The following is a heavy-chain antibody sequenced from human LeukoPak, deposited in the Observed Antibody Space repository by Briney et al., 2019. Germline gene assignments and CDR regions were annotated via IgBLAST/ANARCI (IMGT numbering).Heavy chain of an antibody. Sequence: PGRSLRLSCAASGFTFSSYSMHWVRQAPGKGLEWVAVISFDGSNKYYADSVKGRFTISRDNSKNTLYLQMKSLRAEDTAVYYCAKDMYSSSWYYFDYWGQGTLVTVSS. V-gene: IGHV3-30*18. CDR3: AKDMYSSSWYYFDY. D-gene: IGHD6-13*01. CDR1: GFTFSSYS. J-gene: IGHJ4*02. CDR2: ISFDGSNK.